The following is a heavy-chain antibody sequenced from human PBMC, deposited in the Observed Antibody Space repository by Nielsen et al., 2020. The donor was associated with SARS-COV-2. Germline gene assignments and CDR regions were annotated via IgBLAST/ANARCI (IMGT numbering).Heavy chain of an antibody. D-gene: IGHD6-19*01. Sequence: ASVKVSCKASGYTFTGYYMHWVRQAPGQGLEWMGRINPNSGGTNYAQKFQGRVTMTRDTSTSTVYMDLSSLRSEDTAVYYCAREQWLVPNGYFDYWGQGTLVTVSS. CDR2: INPNSGGT. V-gene: IGHV1-2*06. CDR3: AREQWLVPNGYFDY. CDR1: GYTFTGYY. J-gene: IGHJ4*02.